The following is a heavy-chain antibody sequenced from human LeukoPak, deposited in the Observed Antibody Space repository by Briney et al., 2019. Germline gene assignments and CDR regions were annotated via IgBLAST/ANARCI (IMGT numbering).Heavy chain of an antibody. CDR2: NSGSGGST. CDR3: AKDLPTKCRGDCPSDY. Sequence: GGSLRLSCAASGFTFSSYAMTWVRQAPGQGLEWVSGNSGSGGSTYYADSVKGRFTISRDNSKNTLYLQMNSLRVEDTALYYCAKDLPTKCRGDCPSDYWGQGTLVTVSS. D-gene: IGHD2-21*02. V-gene: IGHV3-23*01. CDR1: GFTFSSYA. J-gene: IGHJ4*02.